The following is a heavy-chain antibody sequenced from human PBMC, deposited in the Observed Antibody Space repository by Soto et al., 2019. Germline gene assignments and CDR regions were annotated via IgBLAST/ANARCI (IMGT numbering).Heavy chain of an antibody. CDR3: ARVGDSGYSGSNWFDP. D-gene: IGHD3-22*01. V-gene: IGHV4-30-4*01. J-gene: IGHJ5*02. CDR1: GGSISSGDYY. CDR2: IYYSGST. Sequence: QVQLQESGPGLVKPSQTLSLTCTVSGGSISSGDYYWSWIRQPPGKGLEWIGYIYYSGSTYYNPSLTSRVTISXXTXKXXFSLKLSSVTAADTAVYYCARVGDSGYSGSNWFDPWGQGTLVTVSS.